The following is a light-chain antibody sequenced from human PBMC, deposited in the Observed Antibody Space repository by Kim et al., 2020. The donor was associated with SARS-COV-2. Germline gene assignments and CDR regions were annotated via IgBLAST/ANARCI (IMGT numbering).Light chain of an antibody. CDR3: AVWDDSLKQGV. CDR2: SNN. Sequence: QSVLTQPPSASGTPGQRVTISCSGSSSNIESNTVNWYQQLPGTAPNLLIYSNNQRPSGIPDRFSGSRSGTSASLAISGLQSGDEADYYCAVWDDSLKQGVFGGGTQLTVL. J-gene: IGLJ3*02. V-gene: IGLV1-44*01. CDR1: SSNIESNT.